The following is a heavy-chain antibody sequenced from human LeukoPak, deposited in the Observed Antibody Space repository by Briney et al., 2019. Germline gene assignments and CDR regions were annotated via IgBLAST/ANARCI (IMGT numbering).Heavy chain of an antibody. Sequence: GESLKISCKGSGYSFTSYWIGWVRQMPGKGLEWMGIIYPGDSDTRYSPSFQGQVTISADKSISTAYLQWSSLKASDTAMYYCARSDYGSGSYYNTRSFDIWGQGTMVTVSS. J-gene: IGHJ3*02. CDR3: ARSDYGSGSYYNTRSFDI. CDR1: GYSFTSYW. V-gene: IGHV5-51*01. CDR2: IYPGDSDT. D-gene: IGHD3-10*01.